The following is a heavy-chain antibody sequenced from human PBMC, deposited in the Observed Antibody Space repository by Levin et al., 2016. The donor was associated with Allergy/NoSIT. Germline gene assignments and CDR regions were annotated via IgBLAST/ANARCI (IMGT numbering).Heavy chain of an antibody. CDR3: AARWGMDV. CDR1: AYSIDTFG. J-gene: IGHJ6*02. Sequence: GGSLRLSCGVSAYSIDTFGMNWVRQVAGKGPEWLSYISGNSGTIYYADSVRGRFTISRDNAKKSVYLQMDRLRDDDTAVYYCAARWGMDVWGQGTTVTVSS. CDR2: ISGNSGTI. V-gene: IGHV3-48*02.